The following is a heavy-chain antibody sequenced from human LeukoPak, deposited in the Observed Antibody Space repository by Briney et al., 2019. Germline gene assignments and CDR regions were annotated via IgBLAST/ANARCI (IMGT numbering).Heavy chain of an antibody. D-gene: IGHD6-13*01. Sequence: GGSLRLSCAASGFTFSSYSMNWVRQAPGKGLVWVSRINSDGSSTSYADSVKGRFTISRDNAKNTLYLQMNSLRAEDTAVYYCARAGYSSSWYEDYFDYWGQGTLVTVSS. V-gene: IGHV3-74*01. J-gene: IGHJ4*02. CDR2: INSDGSST. CDR3: ARAGYSSSWYEDYFDY. CDR1: GFTFSSYS.